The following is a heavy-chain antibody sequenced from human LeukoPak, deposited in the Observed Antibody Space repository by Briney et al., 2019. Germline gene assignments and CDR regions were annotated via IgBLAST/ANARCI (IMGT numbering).Heavy chain of an antibody. V-gene: IGHV4-59*01. CDR1: GGSISSYY. J-gene: IGHJ3*02. CDR2: IYYSGST. Sequence: PSETLSLTCTVSGGSISSYYWSWIRQPPGKGLEWIGYIYYSGSTNYNPSLKSRVTISVDTSKNKFSLKLSSVTAADTAVYYCASYEPYRLVAFDIWGQGTMVTVSS. D-gene: IGHD1-14*01. CDR3: ASYEPYRLVAFDI.